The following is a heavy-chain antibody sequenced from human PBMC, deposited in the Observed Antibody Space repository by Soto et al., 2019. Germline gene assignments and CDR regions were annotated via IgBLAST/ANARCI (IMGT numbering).Heavy chain of an antibody. CDR3: ARDGGYCGYGCHRGYWYFGL. CDR1: GFTFGDYA. CDR2: IRSKVYGGTI. D-gene: IGHD2-15*01. J-gene: IGHJ2*01. V-gene: IGHV3-49*05. Sequence: EVQLVESGGDLVKPGRSLRLSCTASGFTFGDYAMSWFRQAPGKGLEWVGFIRSKVYGGTIEYAAPVEGRFSISRDDSKSIVYIQMNSLKTEDTAVYYCARDGGYCGYGCHRGYWYFGLWGRGTLVTVSS.